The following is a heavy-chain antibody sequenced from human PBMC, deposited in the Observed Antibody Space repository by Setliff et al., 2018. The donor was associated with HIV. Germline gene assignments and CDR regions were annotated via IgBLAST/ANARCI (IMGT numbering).Heavy chain of an antibody. D-gene: IGHD2-2*01. CDR2: IDWDDDQ. V-gene: IGHV2-70*11. Sequence: ASGPTLVNPTQTLTLTCTVSGFSLNTSGLSMSWIRQPPGKALEWLARIDWDDDQYYNASLETRLTISKDTSRNRVVLTMTNMVPVDTGTYYCARIYGLSPPVWGQGTQVT. CDR3: ARIYGLSPPV. CDR1: GFSLNTSGLS. J-gene: IGHJ4*02.